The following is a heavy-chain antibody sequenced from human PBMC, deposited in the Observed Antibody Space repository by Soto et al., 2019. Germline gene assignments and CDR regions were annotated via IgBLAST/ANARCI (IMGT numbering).Heavy chain of an antibody. Sequence: QVQLVQSGAEVKKPGSSVKVSCKASGGTFSSYTISWVRQAPGQGLEWMGRIIPILGIANYAQKFQGRVTITADKSTSTAYMELSSLRSEDTAVSYCAKYYGGNDGAYWGQGARVNVSS. CDR3: AKYYGGNDGAY. V-gene: IGHV1-69*02. CDR1: GGTFSSYT. J-gene: IGHJ4*02. CDR2: IIPILGIA. D-gene: IGHD4-17*01.